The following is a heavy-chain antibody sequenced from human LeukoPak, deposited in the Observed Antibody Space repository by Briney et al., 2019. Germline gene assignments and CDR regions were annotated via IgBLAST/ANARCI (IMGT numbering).Heavy chain of an antibody. J-gene: IGHJ4*02. CDR2: ITPIFGTA. CDR3: ARLRTTSYSSSWNRFDY. Sequence: SVKVSCKASGGTFISYAISWVRQATGQGLEWMGGITPIFGTANYAQKFQGRVTITADESTSTAYMELSSLRSEDTAVYYCARLRTTSYSSSWNRFDYWGQGTLVTVSS. CDR1: GGTFISYA. V-gene: IGHV1-69*13. D-gene: IGHD6-13*01.